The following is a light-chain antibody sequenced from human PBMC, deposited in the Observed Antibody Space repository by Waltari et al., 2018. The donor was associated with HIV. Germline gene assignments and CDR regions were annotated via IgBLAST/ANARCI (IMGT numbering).Light chain of an antibody. V-gene: IGKV3-11*01. Sequence: EIVLTQSPATLSLSPGERGPLSCRASQSVSSYLAWYQQKPGQAPRLLIYDASNRATGIPARFSGSGSGTDFTLTISSLEPEDFAVYYCQQRSNWPPLTFGGGTKVEIK. CDR2: DAS. CDR3: QQRSNWPPLT. J-gene: IGKJ4*01. CDR1: QSVSSY.